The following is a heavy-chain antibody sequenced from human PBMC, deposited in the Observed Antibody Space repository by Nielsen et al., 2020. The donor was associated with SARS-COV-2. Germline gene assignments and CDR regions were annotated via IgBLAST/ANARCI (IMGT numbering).Heavy chain of an antibody. CDR3: ARVKEFHYYYYGMDV. CDR2: INHRGST. CDR1: GGSFSGYY. D-gene: IGHD3-10*01. J-gene: IGHJ6*02. V-gene: IGHV4-34*01. Sequence: SETLSLTCAVYGGSFSGYYWSWIRQPPGKGLEWIGEINHRGSTNYNPSLKSRVTISVDTSKNQFLLKLSSVTAADTAVYYCARVKEFHYYYYGMDVWGQGTTVTVSS.